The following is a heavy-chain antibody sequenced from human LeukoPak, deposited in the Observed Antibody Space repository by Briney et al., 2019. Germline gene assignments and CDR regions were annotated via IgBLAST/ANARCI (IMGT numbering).Heavy chain of an antibody. CDR3: ARREFYDSSGYPFDY. CDR2: INSDGSST. V-gene: IGHV3-74*01. J-gene: IGHJ4*02. CDR1: GFTFSSYW. D-gene: IGHD3-22*01. Sequence: GGSLRLSCAASGFTFSSYWMHWVRQAPGKGLVWASRINSDGSSTSYADSVKGRFTISRDNAKNTLYLQMNSLRAEGTAVYYCARREFYDSSGYPFDYWGQGTLVTVSS.